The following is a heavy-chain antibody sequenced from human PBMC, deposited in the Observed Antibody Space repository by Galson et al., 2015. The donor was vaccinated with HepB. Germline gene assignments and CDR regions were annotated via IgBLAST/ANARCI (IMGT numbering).Heavy chain of an antibody. V-gene: IGHV3-21*01. D-gene: IGHD6-13*01. CDR1: GFTFSLYS. CDR2: ISTSCGYI. J-gene: IGHJ4*02. Sequence: SLRLSCAASGFTFSLYSMNWVRQAPGKGLEWVSYISTSCGYIYYADAVKGRFTISRDNAKNSLYLQMNSLTAEDTAVYFCARFMSGYSSSWLDYWGQGTLVTVSS. CDR3: ARFMSGYSSSWLDY.